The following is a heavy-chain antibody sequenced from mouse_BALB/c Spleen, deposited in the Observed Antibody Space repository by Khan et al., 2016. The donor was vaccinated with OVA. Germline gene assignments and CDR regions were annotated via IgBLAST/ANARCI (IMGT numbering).Heavy chain of an antibody. D-gene: IGHD2-1*01. J-gene: IGHJ1*01. CDR2: ISYSGST. Sequence: EAQLQESGPGLVKPSQSLSLTCTVTGYSITSDYAWNWIRQFPGNKLEWMGYISYSGSTSYNPSLKSRISITRDTSKNQFFLQLNSVTSEDTATYYCARRAYYGNWYFDVWGAGTTVTVSS. V-gene: IGHV3-2*02. CDR1: GYSITSDYA. CDR3: ARRAYYGNWYFDV.